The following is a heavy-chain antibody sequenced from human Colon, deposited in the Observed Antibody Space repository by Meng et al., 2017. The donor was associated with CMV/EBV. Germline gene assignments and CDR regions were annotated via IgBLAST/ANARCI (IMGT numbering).Heavy chain of an antibody. D-gene: IGHD6-19*01. V-gene: IGHV1-2*02. Sequence: QGQLRTSGVGVKEPGASVKVSCKTSGYTFSDYYMHWVRQAPGQGLEWMGWIRSDGSATNYAQKFRGRVTMTRDASVSTAYMELSGLTSDDTAVYFCVRSSGWSLFDYWGPGALVTVSS. CDR1: GYTFSDYY. CDR2: IRSDGSAT. CDR3: VRSSGWSLFDY. J-gene: IGHJ4*02.